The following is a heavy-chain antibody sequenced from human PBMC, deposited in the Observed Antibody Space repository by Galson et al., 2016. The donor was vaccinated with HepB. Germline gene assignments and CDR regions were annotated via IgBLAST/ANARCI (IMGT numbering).Heavy chain of an antibody. J-gene: IGHJ4*02. Sequence: SLRLSCAASGFTFSDYSMTWIRQAPGKGPQWVSDISSSSSFTHYADSVKGRLTISRDNAKNSLYLQMHSLGVEDTAVYYCARDALAMIAAGGNDYWGQGTLVTVAS. CDR1: GFTFSDYS. CDR2: ISSSSSFT. V-gene: IGHV3-11*05. CDR3: ARDALAMIAAGGNDY. D-gene: IGHD6-13*01.